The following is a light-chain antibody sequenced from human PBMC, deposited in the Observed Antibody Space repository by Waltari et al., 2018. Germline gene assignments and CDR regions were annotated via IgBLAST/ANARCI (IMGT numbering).Light chain of an antibody. CDR1: SSDDGGYNY. Sequence: QSALTQPASVSGSPGQSITISGTGTSSDDGGYNYVSWYHQHPGKAPKLMLYEVSNRPSGVSNRFSGAKSGNTASLTISGLQAEDEADYYCSSYTSSSTLRVFGGGTKLTVL. CDR3: SSYTSSSTLRV. CDR2: EVS. V-gene: IGLV2-14*01. J-gene: IGLJ3*02.